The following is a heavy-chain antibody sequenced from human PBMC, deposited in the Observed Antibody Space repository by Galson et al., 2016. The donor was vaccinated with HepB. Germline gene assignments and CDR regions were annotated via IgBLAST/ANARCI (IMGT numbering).Heavy chain of an antibody. V-gene: IGHV1-69*13. CDR3: ARDRSSGWFDSSDI. CDR2: IIPIFGAA. D-gene: IGHD6-19*01. J-gene: IGHJ3*02. Sequence: SVKVSCKASGGTFSNYGISWVRQAPGQGLEWMGGIIPIFGAANYEQKFQGRVTISADEATNTVDMELSSLTSEDTAVYYCARDRSSGWFDSSDIWGQGTMVTVSS. CDR1: GGTFSNYG.